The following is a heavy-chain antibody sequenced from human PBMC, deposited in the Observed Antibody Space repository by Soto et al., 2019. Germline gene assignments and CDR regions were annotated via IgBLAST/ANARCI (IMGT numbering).Heavy chain of an antibody. CDR3: ARGGVDYYDSSGYYFSPYYFDY. CDR2: IYHSGST. CDR1: GGSISRGGYS. J-gene: IGHJ4*02. Sequence: LSLTCAVSGGSISRGGYSWSWIRQPPGKGLEGIGYIYHSGSTYYNPSLKSRVTISVDRSKNQFSLKLSSVTAADTAVYYCARGGVDYYDSSGYYFSPYYFDYWGQGTLVTVS. V-gene: IGHV4-30-2*01. D-gene: IGHD3-22*01.